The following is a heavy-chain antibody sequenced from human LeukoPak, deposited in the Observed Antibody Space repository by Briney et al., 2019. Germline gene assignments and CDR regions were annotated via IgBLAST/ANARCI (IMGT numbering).Heavy chain of an antibody. J-gene: IGHJ4*02. CDR2: MNPTSGNT. V-gene: IGHV1-8*01. CDR3: ATHRRSSGDLGY. CDR1: GYTFTSYD. Sequence: ASVKVSCKASGYTFTSYDINWVRQATGQGLEWMGWMNPTSGNTGYAQKFQGRVTMTRNTSISTAYMELSSLRSEDTAVYYCATHRRSSGDLGYWGQGTLVTVSS. D-gene: IGHD2-15*01.